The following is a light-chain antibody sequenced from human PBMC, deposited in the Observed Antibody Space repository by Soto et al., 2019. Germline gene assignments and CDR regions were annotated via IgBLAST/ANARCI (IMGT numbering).Light chain of an antibody. CDR3: QQSYSTPRT. V-gene: IGKV1-39*01. CDR1: QSISSY. Sequence: DIQMTQSPSSLSASVGDRVTITCRASQSISSYLNWYQQQPGKAPKLLIYATSSLQSGVPSRFSGSGSGTDFTLTISSLLPEDFATYYCQQSYSTPRTFGQGTKPEIK. CDR2: ATS. J-gene: IGKJ2*01.